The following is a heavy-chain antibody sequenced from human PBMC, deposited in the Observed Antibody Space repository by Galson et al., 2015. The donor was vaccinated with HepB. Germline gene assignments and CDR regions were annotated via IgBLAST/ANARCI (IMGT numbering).Heavy chain of an antibody. Sequence: SLRLSCAASGFTFSSYWMSWVRQAPGKGLEWVANIKQDGSEKYYVDSVKGRFTISRDNAKNSLYLQMNSLRAEDTAVYYCARDEAGAYCGGDCSLGFDYWGRGTLVTVSS. V-gene: IGHV3-7*03. CDR1: GFTFSSYW. D-gene: IGHD2-21*02. CDR3: ARDEAGAYCGGDCSLGFDY. J-gene: IGHJ4*02. CDR2: IKQDGSEK.